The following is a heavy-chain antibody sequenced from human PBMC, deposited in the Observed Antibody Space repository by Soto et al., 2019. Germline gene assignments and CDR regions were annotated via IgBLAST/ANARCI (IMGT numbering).Heavy chain of an antibody. CDR3: ARRAVAGTLRSNWFDP. D-gene: IGHD6-19*01. V-gene: IGHV5-51*01. CDR2: IYPGDSDT. CDR1: GYSFTSYW. J-gene: IGHJ5*02. Sequence: GESLKISCKGSGYSFTSYWIGWVRQMPGKGLEWMGIIYPGDSDTRYSPSFQGQVTISADKSISTAYLQWSSLKASDTAMYYCARRAVAGTLRSNWFDPWGQGTLVTVS.